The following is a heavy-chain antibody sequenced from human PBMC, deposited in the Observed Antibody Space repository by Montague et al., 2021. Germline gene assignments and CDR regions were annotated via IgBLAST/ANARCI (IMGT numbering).Heavy chain of an antibody. J-gene: IGHJ5*02. Sequence: SETLSLTCAVYGGTFTGYYWSWIRQSPGKGLEWIGDIDNKETVTLNPSLKSRVIISLDTSKNHFSLNMTSVTAADTATYDCAGGARGYGSGSRFDPWGQGTLVVVSS. V-gene: IGHV4-34*01. D-gene: IGHD3-10*01. CDR3: AGGARGYGSGSRFDP. CDR1: GGTFTGYY. CDR2: IDNKETV.